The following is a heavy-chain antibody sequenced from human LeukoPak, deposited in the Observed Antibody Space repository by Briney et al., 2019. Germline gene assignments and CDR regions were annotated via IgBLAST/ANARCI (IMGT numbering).Heavy chain of an antibody. J-gene: IGHJ5*02. CDR1: GGTFSSYA. Sequence: SVKVSCKASGGTFSSYAISWVRQAPGQGLEWMGRIIPVFGTANYAQKFQGRVTITADKSTSTAYMELSSLRSEDTAVYYCARDHPPWFDPWGQGTLVTVSS. CDR3: ARDHPPWFDP. CDR2: IIPVFGTA. V-gene: IGHV1-69*06.